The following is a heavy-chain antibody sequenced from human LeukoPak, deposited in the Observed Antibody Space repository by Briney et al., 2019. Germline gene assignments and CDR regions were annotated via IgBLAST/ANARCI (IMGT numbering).Heavy chain of an antibody. CDR3: AVWGGNTVGATAEMFDY. D-gene: IGHD1-26*01. J-gene: IGHJ4*02. CDR1: GYTFTSYA. V-gene: IGHV1-3*01. Sequence: ASVKVSCKASGYTFTSYAMHWVRQAPGQRLEWMGWINAGNGNTKYSQKFQGRVTITRDTSASTAYMELSSLRSEDTAVYYCAVWGGNTVGATAEMFDYWGQGTLVTVSS. CDR2: INAGNGNT.